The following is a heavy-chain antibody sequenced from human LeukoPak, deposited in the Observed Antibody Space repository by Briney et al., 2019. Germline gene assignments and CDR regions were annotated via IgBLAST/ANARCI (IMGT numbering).Heavy chain of an antibody. J-gene: IGHJ6*03. D-gene: IGHD3-10*01. CDR2: INHSGST. V-gene: IGHV4-34*01. CDR1: GGSFSGYY. CDR3: ARDVYGSGSYPPYYYYYMDV. Sequence: PSETLSLTCAVYGGSFSGYYWSWIRQPPGKGLEWIGEINHSGSTNYNPSLKSRVTISVDTSKNQFSLKLSSVTAADTAVYYCARDVYGSGSYPPYYYYYMDVWGKGTTVTISS.